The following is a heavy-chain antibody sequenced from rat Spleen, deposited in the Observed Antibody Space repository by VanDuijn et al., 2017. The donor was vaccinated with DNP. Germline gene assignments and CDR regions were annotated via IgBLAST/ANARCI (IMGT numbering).Heavy chain of an antibody. D-gene: IGHD1-11*01. CDR3: TTHGASYGLNWFAY. Sequence: EVQLVDSGGDLVQPGKSLKLSCVASGFTFSYYWMTWIRQVPGKGLEWIASITSGRGVTSYPDSVKGRFTISRDDAKNTLYLQMDSLRSEDTATYYCTTHGASYGLNWFAYWGQGTLVTVSS. CDR2: ITSGRGVT. J-gene: IGHJ3*01. V-gene: IGHV5-31*01. CDR1: GFTFSYYW.